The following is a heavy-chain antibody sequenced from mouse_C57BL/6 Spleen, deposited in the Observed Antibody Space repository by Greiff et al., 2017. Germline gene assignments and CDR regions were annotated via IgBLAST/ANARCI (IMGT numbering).Heavy chain of an antibody. CDR1: EYEFPSHD. V-gene: IGHV5-2*01. D-gene: IGHD2-1*01. CDR2: INSDGGST. J-gene: IGHJ3*01. Sequence: EVHLVESGGGLVQPGESLKLSCESNEYEFPSHDMSWVRKTPEKRLELVAAINSDGGSTYYPDTMERRFIISRDNTKANLYLKMSSLKYEDTDLCDSAEHGGNTWFAYWGQGTLVTVSA. CDR3: AEHGGNTWFAY.